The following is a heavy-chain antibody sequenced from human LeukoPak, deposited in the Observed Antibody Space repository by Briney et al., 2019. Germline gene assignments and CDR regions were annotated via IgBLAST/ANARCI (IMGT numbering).Heavy chain of an antibody. CDR3: ALGSGYYPPNFDY. CDR1: GFTFSSYA. Sequence: GGSLRPSCAASGFTFSSYAMSWVRQAPGKGLGWVSAISGSGGSTYYADSVKGRFTISRDNSKNTLYLQMNSLRAEDTAVYYCALGSGYYPPNFDYWGQGTLVTVSS. CDR2: ISGSGGST. J-gene: IGHJ4*02. D-gene: IGHD3-22*01. V-gene: IGHV3-23*01.